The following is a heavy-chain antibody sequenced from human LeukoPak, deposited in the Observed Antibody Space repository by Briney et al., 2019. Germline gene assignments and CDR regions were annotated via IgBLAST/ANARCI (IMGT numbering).Heavy chain of an antibody. Sequence: GGSLRLSCAASGFIFNTYAMGCVRQAPGKGLEWVSGISGNGGITNYADSVKGRFTISRDNSKNTVYLQMNSLRAEDTAVYYCAKDVGGFYGTGSYGYWGQGTLVTVST. J-gene: IGHJ4*02. D-gene: IGHD3-10*01. CDR1: GFIFNTYA. CDR2: ISGNGGIT. CDR3: AKDVGGFYGTGSYGY. V-gene: IGHV3-23*01.